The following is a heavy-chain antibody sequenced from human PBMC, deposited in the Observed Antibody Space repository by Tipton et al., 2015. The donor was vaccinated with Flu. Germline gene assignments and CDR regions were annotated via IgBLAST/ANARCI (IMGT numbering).Heavy chain of an antibody. V-gene: IGHV4-59*11. Sequence: TLSLTCTVSGGSISSHYWSWIRQPPGKGLEWIGYIDYSGSISYNPSLKSRVTISVDTSKNQFSLKLSSVTAADTAVYYCAREWGDAFDIWGHGTMVTVSS. CDR2: IDYSGSI. D-gene: IGHD3-16*01. J-gene: IGHJ3*02. CDR3: AREWGDAFDI. CDR1: GGSISSHY.